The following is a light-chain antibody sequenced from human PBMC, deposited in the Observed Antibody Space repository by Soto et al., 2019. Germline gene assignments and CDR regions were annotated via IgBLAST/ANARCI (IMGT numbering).Light chain of an antibody. CDR1: QSVSGNY. CDR2: GPS. Sequence: EVVLTQSPGTLSLSPGESATLSCRASQSVSGNYFAWYQQRPGQAPRLLVYGPSVRAAGIPARFRGSGSRTDFNLTINRVEPEDFAVYYCHQFGMSPFTFGPGTTLDIK. CDR3: HQFGMSPFT. J-gene: IGKJ3*01. V-gene: IGKV3-20*01.